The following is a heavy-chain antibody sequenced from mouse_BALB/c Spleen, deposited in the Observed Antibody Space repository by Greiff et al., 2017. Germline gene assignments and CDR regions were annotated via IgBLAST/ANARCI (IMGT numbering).Heavy chain of an antibody. CDR2: ISSGGST. CDR3: ARGWITTVVATSPYFDY. CDR1: GFTFSSYA. J-gene: IGHJ2*01. Sequence: EVKVVESGVGLVKPGGSLKLSCAASGFTFSSYAMSWVRQTPEKRLEWVASISSGGSTYYPDSVKGRFTISRDNARNILYLQMSSLRSEDTAMYYCARGWITTVVATSPYFDYWGQGTTLTVSS. D-gene: IGHD1-1*01. V-gene: IGHV5-6-5*01.